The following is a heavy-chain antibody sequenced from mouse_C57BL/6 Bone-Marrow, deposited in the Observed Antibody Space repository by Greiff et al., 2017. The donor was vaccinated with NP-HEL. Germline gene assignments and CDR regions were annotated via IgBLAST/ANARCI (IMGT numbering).Heavy chain of an antibody. CDR2: IYPRSGNT. CDR1: GYTFTSYG. D-gene: IGHD2-3*01. Sequence: QVQLQQSGAELARPGASVKLSCKASGYTFTSYGISWVKQSTGQGLEWIGEIYPRSGNTYYNEKFKGKATLTADKSSSTAYMELRSLTSEDSAVYFCARNDGYYVLAMDYWGQGTSVTVSS. CDR3: ARNDGYYVLAMDY. J-gene: IGHJ4*01. V-gene: IGHV1-81*01.